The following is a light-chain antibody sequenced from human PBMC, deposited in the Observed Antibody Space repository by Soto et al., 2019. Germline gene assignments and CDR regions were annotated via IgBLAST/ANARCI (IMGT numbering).Light chain of an antibody. J-gene: IGKJ1*01. CDR1: QSVNSK. CDR3: QQYNKWPRWT. CDR2: GAS. Sequence: ETGMTQSPATLSVSPGERATLSCRASQSVNSKIAWYQQKPGQAPRLLIYGASTRATDIPARFSGSGSGTEFTLTISSLQSEDFAVYYCQQYNKWPRWTFAQRTK. V-gene: IGKV3-15*01.